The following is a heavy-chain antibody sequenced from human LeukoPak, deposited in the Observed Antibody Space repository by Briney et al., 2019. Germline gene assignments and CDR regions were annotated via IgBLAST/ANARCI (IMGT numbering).Heavy chain of an antibody. D-gene: IGHD5-24*01. J-gene: IGHJ4*02. CDR1: GDSVSTNSVA. CDR2: TSYRSKWYN. Sequence: SQTLSLTCAISGDSVSTNSVARNWIRQSPSRGLEWLGRTSYRSKWYNDYAVSVKSRITITPDTSKNQFSLQLNSVTPEDTAVYCCAREAEITRFDYWGQGTLVTVSS. V-gene: IGHV6-1*01. CDR3: AREAEITRFDY.